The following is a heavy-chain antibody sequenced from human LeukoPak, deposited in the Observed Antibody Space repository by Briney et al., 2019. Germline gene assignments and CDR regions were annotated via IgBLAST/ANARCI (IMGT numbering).Heavy chain of an antibody. CDR2: INLSGDT. J-gene: IGHJ4*02. V-gene: IGHV4-34*01. Sequence: SETLSLTCAVYGGSFSGYYWTWIRQPPGKGLEWIGEINLSGDTKYNPSLKSRVTISVDTSKNQFSLKLRSVTAADTAVYYCARRRDGHINPFDYWGQGTLVTVSS. D-gene: IGHD5-24*01. CDR3: ARRRDGHINPFDY. CDR1: GGSFSGYY.